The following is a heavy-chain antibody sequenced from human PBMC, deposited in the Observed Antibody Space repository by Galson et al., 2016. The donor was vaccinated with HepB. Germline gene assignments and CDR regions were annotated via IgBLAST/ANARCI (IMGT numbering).Heavy chain of an antibody. D-gene: IGHD3-10*01. CDR1: GFTFSSYS. J-gene: IGHJ3*02. CDR2: ISSSSSTI. Sequence: SLRLSCAASGFTFSSYSMNWVRQAPGKGLEWVSYISSSSSTIYYADSVKVRFTISRDNAKNSLYLQMNSLRAEDTAVYYRARALRLGAFDIWGQGTMVTVSS. CDR3: ARALRLGAFDI. V-gene: IGHV3-48*01.